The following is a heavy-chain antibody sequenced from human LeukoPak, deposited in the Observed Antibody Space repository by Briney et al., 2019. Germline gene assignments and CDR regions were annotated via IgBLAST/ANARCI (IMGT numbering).Heavy chain of an antibody. CDR1: GGSFSGYY. Sequence: PSETLSLTCAVYGGSFSGYYWSWIRQPPGKGLEWIGEINHSGSTNYNPSLKSRVTISGDTSENQFSLRLSSVTAADTAVYYCARASYSYDISGWVPFDYWGQGTLVTASS. V-gene: IGHV4-34*01. J-gene: IGHJ4*02. CDR2: INHSGST. D-gene: IGHD3-22*01. CDR3: ARASYSYDISGWVPFDY.